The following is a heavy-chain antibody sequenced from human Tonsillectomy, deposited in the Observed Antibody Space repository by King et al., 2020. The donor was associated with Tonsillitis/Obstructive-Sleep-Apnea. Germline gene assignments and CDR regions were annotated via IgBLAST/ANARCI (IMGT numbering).Heavy chain of an antibody. Sequence: LQLQESGPGLVKPSETLSLTCTVSGGSISSSSYYWGWIRQPPGKGLEWIGSIYYSGSTYYNPSLKSRVTISVDTSKNQFSLKLSSVTAADTAVYYCASDEDFWSGEAYYFDYWGQGPLVTVSS. CDR3: ASDEDFWSGEAYYFDY. V-gene: IGHV4-39*01. J-gene: IGHJ4*02. CDR1: GGSISSSSYY. CDR2: IYYSGST. D-gene: IGHD3-3*01.